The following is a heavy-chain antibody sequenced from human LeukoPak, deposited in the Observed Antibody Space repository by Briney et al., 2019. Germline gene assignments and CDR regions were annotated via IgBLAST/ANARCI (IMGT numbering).Heavy chain of an antibody. V-gene: IGHV3-48*03. CDR1: GFTFSSYE. CDR3: AKAGFGEHYMDV. Sequence: PGGSLRLSCAASGFTFSSYEMNWVRQAPGKGLEWVSYISSSGSTIYYADSVKGRFTISRDNSKNSLYLQMNSLRTEDTALYYCAKAGFGEHYMDVWGKGTTVTISS. J-gene: IGHJ6*03. D-gene: IGHD3-10*01. CDR2: ISSSGSTI.